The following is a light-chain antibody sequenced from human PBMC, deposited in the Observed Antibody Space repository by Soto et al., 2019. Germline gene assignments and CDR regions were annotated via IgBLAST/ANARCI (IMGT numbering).Light chain of an antibody. V-gene: IGKV3-20*01. Sequence: EIVLTQSPGTLSLSPGERATLSCRASQSVSSSYLAWYQQKPGQAPRLLIYGASSRATGIPDRFSGSGSATDFTLTISSLEPEDFAVYYGQQYGSSPRTFGQGTRVEIK. CDR3: QQYGSSPRT. CDR1: QSVSSSY. J-gene: IGKJ1*01. CDR2: GAS.